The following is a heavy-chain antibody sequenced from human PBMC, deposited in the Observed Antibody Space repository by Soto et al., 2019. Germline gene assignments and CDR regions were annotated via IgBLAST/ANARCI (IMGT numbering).Heavy chain of an antibody. V-gene: IGHV1-69*12. CDR2: IIPIFGTA. D-gene: IGHD2-15*01. CDR3: AIVPVVVAATVDYYYYGMDV. J-gene: IGHJ6*02. CDR1: GGTFSSYA. Sequence: QVQLVQSGAEVKKPGSSVKVSCKASGGTFSSYAISWVRQAPGHGLEWLGGIIPIFGTANYAQKFQGRVTSTADETTSTAYMELSSVRSEDTAVYYCAIVPVVVAATVDYYYYGMDVWGQGTTVTVSS.